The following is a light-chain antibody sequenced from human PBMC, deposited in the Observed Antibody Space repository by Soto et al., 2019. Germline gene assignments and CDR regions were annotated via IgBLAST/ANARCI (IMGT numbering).Light chain of an antibody. CDR2: EAS. CDR1: QSVSSY. Sequence: EIVLTQSPATLSLSPGERATLSCRASQSVSSYLAWYQQKPVQAPRLLIYEASNRATGIPARFSGSGSGTDFTLTISSLEPEDFEVYYCQQRSNWLWTFGQGTKVEIK. CDR3: QQRSNWLWT. J-gene: IGKJ1*01. V-gene: IGKV3-11*01.